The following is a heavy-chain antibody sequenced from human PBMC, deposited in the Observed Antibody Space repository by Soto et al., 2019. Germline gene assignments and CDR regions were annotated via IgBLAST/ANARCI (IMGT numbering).Heavy chain of an antibody. CDR3: SRQASDFWSGKPQYYMDV. D-gene: IGHD3-3*01. Sequence: EVQLAESGGGLVQPGGSLKLSCAASGFTFSGSAMHWVRQASGKGLEWVGRIRSKPNNYATAYGASVKGRFTISRDDSKNTAYLQMNSLYTEDTAVYYCSRQASDFWSGKPQYYMDVWGKGTTVTVSS. V-gene: IGHV3-73*01. CDR2: IRSKPNNYAT. J-gene: IGHJ6*03. CDR1: GFTFSGSA.